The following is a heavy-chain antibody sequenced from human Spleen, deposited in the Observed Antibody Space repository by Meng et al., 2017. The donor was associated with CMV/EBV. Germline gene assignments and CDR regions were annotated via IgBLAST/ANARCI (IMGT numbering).Heavy chain of an antibody. Sequence: QVKLVQSGAGVKEPAAPVKVSCKASGYTFTSYGISWVRQARGQGLEWMGWISAYNGNTNYAQKLQGRVTMTTDTSTSTAYMELRSLRSDDTAVYYCARDSSSSSGVGLPTYWGQGTLVTVSS. V-gene: IGHV1-18*01. J-gene: IGHJ4*02. CDR3: ARDSSSSSGVGLPTY. CDR1: GYTFTSYG. D-gene: IGHD6-6*01. CDR2: ISAYNGNT.